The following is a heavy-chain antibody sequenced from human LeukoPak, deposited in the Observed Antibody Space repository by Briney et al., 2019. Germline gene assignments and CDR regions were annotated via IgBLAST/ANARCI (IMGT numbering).Heavy chain of an antibody. CDR3: ARGVIRLFGVVIIDAFDI. D-gene: IGHD3-3*01. J-gene: IGHJ3*02. CDR2: IIPIFGTA. CDR1: GGTFSSYA. V-gene: IGHV1-69*13. Sequence: SVKVSCKASGGTFSSYAISWVRQAPGQGLEWMGGIIPIFGTANYAQKFQGRVTITADESTSTAYMELSSLRSEDTAVYYCARGVIRLFGVVIIDAFDIWGQGTMVTVSS.